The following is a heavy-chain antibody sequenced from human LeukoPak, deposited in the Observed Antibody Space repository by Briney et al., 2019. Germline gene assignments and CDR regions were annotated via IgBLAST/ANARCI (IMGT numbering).Heavy chain of an antibody. CDR1: GGSISSGTYY. V-gene: IGHV4-61*02. CDR2: IYTSGST. Sequence: SETLSLTCTVSGGSISSGTYYWSWIRQPAGKGLEWIGRIYTSGSTNYNPSLKSRVTISVDTSKNQSSLKLSSVTAADTAVYYCASPGTPRDYYYYMDVWGKGTTVTVSS. D-gene: IGHD3-10*01. J-gene: IGHJ6*03. CDR3: ASPGTPRDYYYYMDV.